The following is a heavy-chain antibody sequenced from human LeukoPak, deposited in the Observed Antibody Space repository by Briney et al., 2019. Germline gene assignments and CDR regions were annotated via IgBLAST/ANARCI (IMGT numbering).Heavy chain of an antibody. CDR1: GFTFSSYG. CDR2: ISYDGSNK. Sequence: GGSLRLSCAASGFTFSSYGMHWVRQAPGKGLEWVAVISYDGSNKYYADSVKGRFTISRDNSKNTLYLQMNSLRAEDTAVYYCAKDVISYRYFDYWGQGTLVTVSS. V-gene: IGHV3-30*18. D-gene: IGHD3-16*02. J-gene: IGHJ4*02. CDR3: AKDVISYRYFDY.